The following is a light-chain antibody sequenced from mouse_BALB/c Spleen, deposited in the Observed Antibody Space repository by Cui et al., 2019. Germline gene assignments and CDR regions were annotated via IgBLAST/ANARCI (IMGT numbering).Light chain of an antibody. CDR3: QQWSSYPRT. J-gene: IGKJ1*01. CDR2: DTS. V-gene: IGKV4-55*01. CDR1: SSVSY. Sequence: QIVLTQSPASMSASPGEKVTMTCSASSSVSYMYWYQQKAGSSARLLIYDTSNLASGVPVRFSGSGSGTSYSLTISRMEAEDAATYYCQQWSSYPRTFGGGTKLEIK.